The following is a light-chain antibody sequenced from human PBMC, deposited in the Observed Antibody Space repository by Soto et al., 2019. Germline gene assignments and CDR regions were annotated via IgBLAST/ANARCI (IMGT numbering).Light chain of an antibody. CDR3: QQLNSYPLT. CDR1: QGIKSD. J-gene: IGKJ4*01. V-gene: IGKV1-17*01. Sequence: VRMNKSPSALSAYVGDRVTITRRASQGIKSDLSSYQHEPGKAPNRLIFAASSLQSGVPSRFSGSGSGTDFTLTISSLQPEDSATYYCQQLNSYPLTFGGGTKVDI. CDR2: AAS.